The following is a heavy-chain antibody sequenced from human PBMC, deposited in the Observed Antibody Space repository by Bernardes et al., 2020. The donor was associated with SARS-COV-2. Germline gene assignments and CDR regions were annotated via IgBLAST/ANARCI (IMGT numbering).Heavy chain of an antibody. CDR2: ISWDGLST. Sequence: GGSLRLSCTASGFNFGDYFMHWVRQLPGGGLEWVSLISWDGLSTLYADSVKGRFTISRDNGKNSLYLQMNSLRTEDTALYYCARNGPDMTTITHAFFDSWGQGTLVTVSS. D-gene: IGHD4-4*01. J-gene: IGHJ4*02. CDR3: ARNGPDMTTITHAFFDS. CDR1: GFNFGDYF. V-gene: IGHV3-43*01.